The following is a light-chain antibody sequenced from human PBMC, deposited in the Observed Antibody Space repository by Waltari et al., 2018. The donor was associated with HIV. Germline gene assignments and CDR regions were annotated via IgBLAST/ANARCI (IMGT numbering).Light chain of an antibody. Sequence: LTQPPYLSVAPGETATTTRGATNIARTSGHWYQQKAGQAPVVVMSYDTDRPAGIAERFSGFNSGHTASLCITRVGAGEEADYYCQVWDSATDHVLFGGGTRLTVL. CDR3: QVWDSATDHVL. J-gene: IGLJ2*01. V-gene: IGLV3-21*04. CDR2: YDT. CDR1: NIARTS.